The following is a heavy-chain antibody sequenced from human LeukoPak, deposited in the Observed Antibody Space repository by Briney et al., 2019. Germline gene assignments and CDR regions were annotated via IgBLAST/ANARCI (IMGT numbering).Heavy chain of an antibody. Sequence: GGSLRLSCAASGFTVSSNYMSWVRQAPGKGLEWVSVIYSGGSTYYADSVKGRCTISRDNSKNTLYLQMNSLRAEDTAVYYCAREDGYYDSSGYTGGAFDIWGQGTMVTVSS. D-gene: IGHD3-22*01. CDR2: IYSGGST. J-gene: IGHJ3*02. CDR3: AREDGYYDSSGYTGGAFDI. CDR1: GFTVSSNY. V-gene: IGHV3-53*01.